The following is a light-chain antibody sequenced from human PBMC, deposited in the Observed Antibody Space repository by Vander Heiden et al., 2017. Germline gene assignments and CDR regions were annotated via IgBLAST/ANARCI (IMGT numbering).Light chain of an antibody. J-gene: IGKJ1*01. CDR1: QGISHY. CDR3: QKDNSAPQT. Sequence: DIQMTQSPSSLSASVGDRVTITCRASQGISHYLAWYQQKPGKVPKLLIYAASTLQSGVPSRFSGSGSGTDFTLTISSLQPEDVATYYCQKDNSAPQTFGQGTKVEIK. V-gene: IGKV1-27*01. CDR2: AAS.